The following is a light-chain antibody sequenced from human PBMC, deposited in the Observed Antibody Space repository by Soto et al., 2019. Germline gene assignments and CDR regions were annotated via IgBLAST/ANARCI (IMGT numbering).Light chain of an antibody. Sequence: QSVLTQPPSVSAAPGQKVTFSCSGSSSNIGKNYVSWYQQVPGTAPKLLIYEDNKRRSGIPDRFSGSKSGTSATLGITGLQTGDEADYYCGTWDSSLSVFVFGPRTNVTVL. CDR3: GTWDSSLSVFV. CDR2: EDN. V-gene: IGLV1-51*02. CDR1: SSNIGKNY. J-gene: IGLJ1*01.